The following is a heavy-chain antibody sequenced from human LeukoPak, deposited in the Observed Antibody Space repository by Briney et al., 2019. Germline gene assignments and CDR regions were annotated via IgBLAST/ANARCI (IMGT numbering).Heavy chain of an antibody. Sequence: PSETLSLTCAVYGGSFSGYYWSWIRQPPGKGLEWIGEINHSGSTNYNPSLKSRVTISVDTSKNQFSLKLTSVTAADTAVYYCARLPSESVADYWGQGTLVTVSS. V-gene: IGHV4-34*01. CDR3: ARLPSESVADY. J-gene: IGHJ4*02. D-gene: IGHD2-21*01. CDR2: INHSGST. CDR1: GGSFSGYY.